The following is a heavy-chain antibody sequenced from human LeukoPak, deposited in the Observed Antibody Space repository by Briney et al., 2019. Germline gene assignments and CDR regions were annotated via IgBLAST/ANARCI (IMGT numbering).Heavy chain of an antibody. CDR3: AKDPYVYVWGSYQSN. V-gene: IGHV3-23*01. D-gene: IGHD3-16*02. CDR1: GFTFSSYA. CDR2: ISGSGGST. Sequence: GGSLRLSCAASGFTFSSYAMNWVRQGPGKGLEWVSGISGSGGSTYYADSVKGRFTISRDNSKNTLYLQMNSLRADDTAVYYCAKDPYVYVWGSYQSNWGQGTLVTVSS. J-gene: IGHJ4*02.